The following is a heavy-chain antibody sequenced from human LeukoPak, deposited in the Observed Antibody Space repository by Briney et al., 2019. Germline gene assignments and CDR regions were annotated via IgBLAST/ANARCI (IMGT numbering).Heavy chain of an antibody. CDR3: ARGPYYYYMDV. CDR2: ISTSGST. V-gene: IGHV4-4*07. J-gene: IGHJ6*03. CDR1: GGSISSYY. Sequence: SETLSLTCTVSGGSISSYYWSWIRQPAGKGLESIGHISTSGSTNYNPSLKSRVTISVDTSKNQFSLKLSSVTAADTAVYYCARGPYYYYMDVWGKGTTVTVSS.